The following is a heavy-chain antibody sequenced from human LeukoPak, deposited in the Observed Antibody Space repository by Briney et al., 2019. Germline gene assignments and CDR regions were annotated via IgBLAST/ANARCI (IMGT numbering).Heavy chain of an antibody. CDR3: ARDFLPKGLEVRDY. CDR1: GYTFTSYY. CDR2: INPSGGST. D-gene: IGHD1-7*01. Sequence: ASVKVSCKASGYTFTSYYMHWVRQAPGQGLEWMGIINPSGGSTSYAQKFQGRVTMTRDTSTSTAYMELRSLRSDDTAVYYCARDFLPKGLEVRDYWGQGTLVTVSS. V-gene: IGHV1-46*01. J-gene: IGHJ4*02.